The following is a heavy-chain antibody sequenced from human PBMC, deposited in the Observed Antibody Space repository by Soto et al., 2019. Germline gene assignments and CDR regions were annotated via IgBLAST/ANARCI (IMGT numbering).Heavy chain of an antibody. D-gene: IGHD2-8*01. J-gene: IGHJ6*02. Sequence: EVQVVESGGGLVQPGGSLRVSCAASELTFSSFWVSWVRQAPGKGLEWVADINEDETEKYYADAVKGRFTISRDNAKNSLYLQMNNLRAGDTAVYFCAKAPMVRTFHYGMDVWGQGTTVTVSS. CDR3: AKAPMVRTFHYGMDV. CDR2: INEDETEK. CDR1: ELTFSSFW. V-gene: IGHV3-7*05.